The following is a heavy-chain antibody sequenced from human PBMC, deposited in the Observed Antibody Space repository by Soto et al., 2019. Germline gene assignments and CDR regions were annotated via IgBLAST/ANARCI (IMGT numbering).Heavy chain of an antibody. Sequence: SVNVSCKASGGTFSSYAISWVRQAPGQGLEWMGGIIPIFGTANYAQKFQGRVTITADKSTSTAYMELSSLRSEDTAVYYCARVRGDSSGYEAHFDYWGQGTLVTVSS. CDR3: ARVRGDSSGYEAHFDY. J-gene: IGHJ4*02. D-gene: IGHD3-22*01. CDR2: IIPIFGTA. V-gene: IGHV1-69*06. CDR1: GGTFSSYA.